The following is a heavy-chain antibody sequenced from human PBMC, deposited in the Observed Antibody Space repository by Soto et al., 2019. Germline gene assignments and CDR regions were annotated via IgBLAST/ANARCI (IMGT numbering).Heavy chain of an antibody. J-gene: IGHJ4*02. Sequence: PSETLSLTCAFYGGSFSGYYWSWIRQPPGKGLEWIGEINHSGSTNYNPSLKSRVTISVDTSKNQFSLKLSSVTAADTAVYYCARGRAAVAGFFDYWGQGTLVTVSS. CDR3: ARGRAAVAGFFDY. CDR2: INHSGST. D-gene: IGHD6-19*01. V-gene: IGHV4-34*01. CDR1: GGSFSGYY.